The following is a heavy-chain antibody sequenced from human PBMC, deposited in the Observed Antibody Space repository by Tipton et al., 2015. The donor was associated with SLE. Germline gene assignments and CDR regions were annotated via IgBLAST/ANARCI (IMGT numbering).Heavy chain of an antibody. V-gene: IGHV3-48*03. J-gene: IGHJ4*02. CDR1: GFTFSNFE. Sequence: SLRLSCAASGFTFSNFEINWVRQAPGKGMEWVSYIGSSGTYKYYADSVKGRFTISRDNSKNTLYMQMNSLRAEDTAVYYCARRINLDYWGQGTLVTVSS. D-gene: IGHD3-16*01. CDR2: IGSSGTYK. CDR3: ARRINLDY.